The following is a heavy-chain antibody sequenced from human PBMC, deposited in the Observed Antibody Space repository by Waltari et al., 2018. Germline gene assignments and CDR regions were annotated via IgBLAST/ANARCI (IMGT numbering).Heavy chain of an antibody. CDR2: IYSGGST. Sequence: VQLVESGGGLIQPGGSLRLSCAASGFTVSGNYMSWFRQAPGKGLEWVSVIYSGGSTYYADSVKGRFTIYRDNSKNRLFLQMNSLRAEDTAVYYCARDRPGTDAFDIWGQGTMVTVSS. CDR3: ARDRPGTDAFDI. V-gene: IGHV3-53*01. CDR1: GFTVSGNY. J-gene: IGHJ3*02. D-gene: IGHD6-13*01.